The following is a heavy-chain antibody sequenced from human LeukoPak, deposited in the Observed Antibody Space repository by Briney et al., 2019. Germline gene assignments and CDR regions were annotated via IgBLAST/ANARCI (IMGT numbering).Heavy chain of an antibody. CDR1: GGSISSYY. Sequence: KSSETLSLTCTVSGGSISSYYWSWIRQPPGKGLEWIGYIYYSGSTNYSPSLKSRVTISVDTSKNQFSLKLSSVTAADTAVYYCARHRYASGSSNFDYWGQGTLVSVSS. D-gene: IGHD3-10*01. CDR2: IYYSGST. J-gene: IGHJ4*02. CDR3: ARHRYASGSSNFDY. V-gene: IGHV4-59*08.